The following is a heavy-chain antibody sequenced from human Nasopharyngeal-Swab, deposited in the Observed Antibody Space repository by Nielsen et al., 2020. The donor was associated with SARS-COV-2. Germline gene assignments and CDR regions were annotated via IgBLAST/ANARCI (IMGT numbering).Heavy chain of an antibody. V-gene: IGHV4-59*01. CDR2: IYYHGSA. CDR3: ARAGRTTYGLDV. Sequence: SETLSLTCSVSGVSISSFHCCWIRQPPGKGLEWIGNIYYHGSANYRPSLKRRVTMSVDTSTTQLSLTLNSVTAEDTAVYYCARAGRTTYGLDVWGQGTTVTVSS. CDR1: GVSISSFH. D-gene: IGHD1-14*01. J-gene: IGHJ6*02.